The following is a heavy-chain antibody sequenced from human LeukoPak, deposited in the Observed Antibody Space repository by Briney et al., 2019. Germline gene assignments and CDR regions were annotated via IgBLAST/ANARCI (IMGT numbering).Heavy chain of an antibody. CDR3: ARDLLYGDYGEVALDI. D-gene: IGHD4-17*01. CDR1: GYTFTSYD. Sequence: GASVKVSCKASGYTFTSYDINLVRQATGQGLECMGWMNPNSGNTGYAQKFQGRVTITRNTSISTAYMELSSLRSEDTAVYYCARDLLYGDYGEVALDIWGQGTMVTVSS. J-gene: IGHJ3*02. V-gene: IGHV1-8*03. CDR2: MNPNSGNT.